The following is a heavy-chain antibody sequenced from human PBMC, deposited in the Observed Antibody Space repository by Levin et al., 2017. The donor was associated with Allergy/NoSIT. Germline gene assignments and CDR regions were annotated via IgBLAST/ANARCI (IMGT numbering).Heavy chain of an antibody. Sequence: GGSLRLSCAASGFTFSSYSMNWVRQAPGKGLEWVSSISRSSSYIYYADSVKGRFTISRDNAKNSLYLQMNSLRAEDTAVYYCARDNTVDIVASEHYFDYWGQGTLVTVSS. J-gene: IGHJ4*02. CDR1: GFTFSSYS. D-gene: IGHD5-12*01. V-gene: IGHV3-21*01. CDR2: ISRSSSYI. CDR3: ARDNTVDIVASEHYFDY.